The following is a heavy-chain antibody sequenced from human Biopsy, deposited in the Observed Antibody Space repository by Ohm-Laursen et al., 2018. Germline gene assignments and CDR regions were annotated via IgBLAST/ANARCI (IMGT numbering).Heavy chain of an antibody. CDR1: GFTFDDYA. Sequence: SLRLSCSASGFTFDDYAMHWVRQVPGKGLEWVAGLTWNSGTIAYAGSVRGRFTISRDNAKNSLYLQMNNLTSEDTALYYCVRSLRNYDFLDSWGQGTLVSVSS. D-gene: IGHD3-16*01. V-gene: IGHV3-9*01. CDR3: VRSLRNYDFLDS. J-gene: IGHJ4*02. CDR2: LTWNSGTI.